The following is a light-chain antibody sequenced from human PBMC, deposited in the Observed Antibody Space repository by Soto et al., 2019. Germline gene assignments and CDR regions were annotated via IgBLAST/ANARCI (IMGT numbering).Light chain of an antibody. Sequence: EIVMTQSPATLSVSPGERATLSCRASQSVRSSFLAWYQQKPGQAPSLLIYGASTRATGIPARFSGSGSGTEFTLTINSLQYEDFAVYYCQQYSNWPLTFGAGTKVDIK. CDR2: GAS. CDR1: QSVRSSF. V-gene: IGKV3-15*01. J-gene: IGKJ4*01. CDR3: QQYSNWPLT.